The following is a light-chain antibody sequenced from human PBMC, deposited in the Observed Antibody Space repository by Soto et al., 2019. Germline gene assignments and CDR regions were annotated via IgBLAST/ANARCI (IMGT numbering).Light chain of an antibody. J-gene: IGKJ3*01. Sequence: EIVMTQSPATLSVSPGERATLSCRASQSVSSNLAWYQQKPGQAPRHLIYGASTRATGIPARFSGSGSGTEFTLTISSLQAEDFAVYYCQQYNNWPLFTFGPGTKVDIK. V-gene: IGKV3-15*01. CDR1: QSVSSN. CDR3: QQYNNWPLFT. CDR2: GAS.